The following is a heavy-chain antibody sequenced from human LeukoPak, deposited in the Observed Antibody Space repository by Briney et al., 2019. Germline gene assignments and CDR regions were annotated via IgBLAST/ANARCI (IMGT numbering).Heavy chain of an antibody. CDR2: ISAYNGNT. D-gene: IGHD6-6*01. V-gene: IGHV1-18*01. CDR3: AREDSSSPWDAFDI. J-gene: IGHJ3*02. Sequence: GASVKVSCKASGYTFTSYGISWVRQAPGQGLEWMGWISAYNGNTNYAQKLQGRVTMTTDTSTSTAYMELRSLRSDDTAVYYCAREDSSSPWDAFDIWGQGTMVTVSS. CDR1: GYTFTSYG.